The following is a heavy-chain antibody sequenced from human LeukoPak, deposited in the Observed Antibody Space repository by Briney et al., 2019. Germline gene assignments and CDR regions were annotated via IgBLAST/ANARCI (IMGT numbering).Heavy chain of an antibody. CDR3: ARTGITVAPPFDY. Sequence: SGGSLRLSCAASGFTFSSYGMHWVRQAPGKGLEWVAFIRYDGSNTYYGDSVKGRFTISRENSKNTLYLQMNSLRVEDTAVYYCARTGITVAPPFDYWGQGTLVTVSS. CDR2: IRYDGSNT. CDR1: GFTFSSYG. D-gene: IGHD4-23*01. V-gene: IGHV3-30*02. J-gene: IGHJ4*02.